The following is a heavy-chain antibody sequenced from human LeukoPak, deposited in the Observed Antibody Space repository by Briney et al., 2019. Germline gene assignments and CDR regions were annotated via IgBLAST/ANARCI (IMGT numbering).Heavy chain of an antibody. CDR3: AKDPGVVPAHYFGY. CDR1: GFTFSSYA. D-gene: IGHD2-2*01. CDR2: TGSTGVST. V-gene: IGHV3-23*01. Sequence: GGSLRLSCAASGFTFSSYAMNWVRQAPGKGLEWVSGTGSTGVSTFYADSVKGRSTVSRDNSKNTLSLQMNSLRAEDTAVYYCAKDPGVVPAHYFGYWGQGTLVTVSS. J-gene: IGHJ4*02.